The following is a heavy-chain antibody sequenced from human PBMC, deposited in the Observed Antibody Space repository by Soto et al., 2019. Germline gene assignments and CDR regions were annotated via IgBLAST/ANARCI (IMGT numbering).Heavy chain of an antibody. CDR1: GFAFSSYG. D-gene: IGHD1-1*01. J-gene: IGHJ3*02. V-gene: IGHV3-21*01. CDR3: ARDYFDTKTFYYWNAFDI. CDR2: ISSTSGYI. Sequence: GGSLRLSCAASGFAFSSYGMNWLRLAPGKGLEWVSSISSTSGYIYYVDSVKGRFTISRDNAKNSLYLHMNSLRAEDTAVYYCARDYFDTKTFYYWNAFDIWGQGTMVTVSS.